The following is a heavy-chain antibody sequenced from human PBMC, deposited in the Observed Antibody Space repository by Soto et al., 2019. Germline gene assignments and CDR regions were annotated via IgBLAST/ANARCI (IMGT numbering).Heavy chain of an antibody. CDR2: IYYSGST. J-gene: IGHJ3*02. CDR1: GGSISSGDYY. V-gene: IGHV4-30-4*01. CDR3: ARERGALWIQLWRLDAFDI. D-gene: IGHD5-18*01. Sequence: PSETLSLTCTVSGGSISSGDYYWTWIRQPPGKGLEWIGYIYYSGSTYYNPSLKSRVTMSVDTSKNQFSLKLSSVTAADTAVYYCARERGALWIQLWRLDAFDIWGQGTMVTVSS.